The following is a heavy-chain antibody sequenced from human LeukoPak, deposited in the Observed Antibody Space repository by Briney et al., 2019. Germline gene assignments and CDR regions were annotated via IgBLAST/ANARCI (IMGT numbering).Heavy chain of an antibody. Sequence: GGSLRLSCAASGFTFSSYWMHWVRQAPGKGLVWVSRVNSDGSSTSYADSVKGRFTISRDNAKNTLYLQVNSLRAEDTAVYYCAREWSSSYYYYYYYMDVWGKGTTVTVSS. CDR3: AREWSSSYYYYYYYMDV. D-gene: IGHD6-13*01. CDR1: GFTFSSYW. V-gene: IGHV3-74*01. J-gene: IGHJ6*03. CDR2: VNSDGSST.